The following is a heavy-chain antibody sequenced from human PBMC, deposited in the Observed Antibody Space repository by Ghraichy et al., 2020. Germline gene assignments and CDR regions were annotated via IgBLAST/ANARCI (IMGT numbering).Heavy chain of an antibody. D-gene: IGHD5-18*01. J-gene: IGHJ5*02. CDR2: INHSGST. CDR3: ARGGGSWIQLWLRAPGRWFDP. Sequence: SQTLSLTCAVYGGSFSGYYWSWIRQPPGQGLEWIGEINHSGSTNYNPSLKSRVTISVDTSKNQFSLKLSSVTAADTAVYYCARGGGSWIQLWLRAPGRWFDPLGQGTLVTVSS. CDR1: GGSFSGYY. V-gene: IGHV4-34*01.